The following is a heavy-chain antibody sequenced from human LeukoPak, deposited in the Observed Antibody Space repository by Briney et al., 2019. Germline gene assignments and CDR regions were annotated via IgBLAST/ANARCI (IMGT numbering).Heavy chain of an antibody. CDR1: GFTFSTYE. Sequence: GGSLRLSCAASGFTFSTYEMNWVRQAPGKGLEWVSSISSSSSYIYYADSVKGRFTISRDNAKNSLYLQMNSLRAEDTAVYYCARGYCSGGSCYAGHYYMDVWGKGTTVTVSS. D-gene: IGHD2-15*01. CDR3: ARGYCSGGSCYAGHYYMDV. V-gene: IGHV3-21*01. CDR2: ISSSSSYI. J-gene: IGHJ6*03.